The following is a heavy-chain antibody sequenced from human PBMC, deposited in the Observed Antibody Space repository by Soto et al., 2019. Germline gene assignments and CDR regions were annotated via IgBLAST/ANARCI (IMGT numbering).Heavy chain of an antibody. CDR1: GFSFSNHA. CDR2: ISGSGSGT. D-gene: IGHD5-12*01. J-gene: IGHJ4*02. Sequence: AGGSLRLSCAASGFSFSNHAMTWVRQAPGKGLEWVSAISGSGSGTYYADSVKGRFTISRDNSKNTLYLQMNSLRVDDTAVYYCAKNRATGYDPFDYWGQGSLVTVSS. V-gene: IGHV3-23*01. CDR3: AKNRATGYDPFDY.